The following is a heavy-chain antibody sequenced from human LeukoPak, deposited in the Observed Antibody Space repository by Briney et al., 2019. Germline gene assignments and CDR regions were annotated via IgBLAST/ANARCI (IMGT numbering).Heavy chain of an antibody. CDR1: GGSISIGGYY. CDR2: IYYSGST. D-gene: IGHD5-12*01. Sequence: SETLSLTCTVFGGSISIGGYYWSWIRQHPGKGLEWIGYIYYSGSTYYNPSLKSRVTISVDTSKNQFSLKLSSVTAADTAVYYCARQRGDFDSGPLYYFDYWGQGTLVTVSS. J-gene: IGHJ4*02. V-gene: IGHV4-31*03. CDR3: ARQRGDFDSGPLYYFDY.